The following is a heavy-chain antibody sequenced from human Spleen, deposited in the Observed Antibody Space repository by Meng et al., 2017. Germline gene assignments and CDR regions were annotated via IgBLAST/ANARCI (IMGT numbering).Heavy chain of an antibody. V-gene: IGHV4-4*09. CDR2: IHDSGRS. J-gene: IGHJ5*02. Sequence: QVRLQESGPGLVKPSETLSLTCTVSGVSISGFYWSWIRQPPGGGLEWIGYIHDSGRSNSNPSLKSRVTISADTSKKQFSLELRSVTAADTAVYYCARVNSDCGGVMCYKGWFDPWGQGTLVTVSS. CDR3: ARVNSDCGGVMCYKGWFDP. D-gene: IGHD2-21*01. CDR1: GVSISGFY.